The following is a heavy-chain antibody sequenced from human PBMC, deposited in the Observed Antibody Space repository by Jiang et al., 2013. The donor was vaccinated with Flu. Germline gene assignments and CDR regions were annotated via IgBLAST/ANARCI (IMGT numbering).Heavy chain of an antibody. CDR2: ISAYNGNT. CDR3: ARDRSIAARHLPGY. CDR1: GYTFTSYG. J-gene: IGHJ4*02. V-gene: IGHV1-18*04. Sequence: SVKVSCKASGYTFTSYGISWVRQAPGQGLEWMGWISAYNGNTNYAQKLQGRVTMTTDTSTSTAYMELRSLRSDDTAVYYCARDRSIAARHLPGYWGQGTLVTVSS. D-gene: IGHD6-6*01.